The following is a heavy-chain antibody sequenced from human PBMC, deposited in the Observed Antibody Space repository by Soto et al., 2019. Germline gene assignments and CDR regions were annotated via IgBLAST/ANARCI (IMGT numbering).Heavy chain of an antibody. CDR1: GGTFSSYA. J-gene: IGHJ6*02. Sequence: QVQLVQSGAAVKKPGSSVKVSSKASGGTFSSYAISWVRQAPGQGLDWMGGLIPIFGTANYAQKFQGRVTITADKCTSTAYMELSSLRSDDTAVYYCARNHYDSRGSGQDYYYYGMDVWGQGTTVTVSS. CDR2: LIPIFGTA. CDR3: ARNHYDSRGSGQDYYYYGMDV. D-gene: IGHD3-22*01. V-gene: IGHV1-69*06.